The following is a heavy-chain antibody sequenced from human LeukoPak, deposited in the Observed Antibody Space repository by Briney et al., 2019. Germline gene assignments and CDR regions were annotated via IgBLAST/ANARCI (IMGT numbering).Heavy chain of an antibody. J-gene: IGHJ4*02. Sequence: PGGSLRLSCAASGFTFSCYGMNWVRQAPGKGLEWVAFTNTNGRYKYNADSVKGRFTISKDNSKNLLYLQMNSLTVEDTALYYCARDPPDVSRGHYSSDYWGQGTLVTV. D-gene: IGHD3-22*01. CDR2: TNTNGRYK. CDR3: ARDPPDVSRGHYSSDY. CDR1: GFTFSCYG. V-gene: IGHV3-21*01.